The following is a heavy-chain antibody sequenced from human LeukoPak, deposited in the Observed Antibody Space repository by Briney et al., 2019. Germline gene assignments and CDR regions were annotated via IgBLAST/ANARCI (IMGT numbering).Heavy chain of an antibody. CDR2: ISGSGGST. V-gene: IGHV3-23*01. Sequence: GGSLRLSCAASGFTFSSYAMSWVRQAPGKGLEWVSAISGSGGSTYYADSVKGRFTISRDNSKNTLYLQMNSLRAEDTAVYYCARDQATRDFYYYGMDVWGQGTTVTVSS. J-gene: IGHJ6*02. CDR3: ARDQATRDFYYYGMDV. CDR1: GFTFSSYA.